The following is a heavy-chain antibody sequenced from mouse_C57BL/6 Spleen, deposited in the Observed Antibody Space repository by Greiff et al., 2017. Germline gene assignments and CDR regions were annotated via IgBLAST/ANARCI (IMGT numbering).Heavy chain of an antibody. CDR1: GYTFTSYG. CDR3: ARRTTSSAMGY. Sequence: VKLQQSGAELVRPGASVKLSCKASGYTFTSYGISWVKQRTGQGLEWIGEIDPRSGNTYYNEKFKGKATLTADKSSSTAYMEHHSLTSEDSAVYFCARRTTSSAMGYWGKGTSVTVAS. V-gene: IGHV1-81*01. CDR2: IDPRSGNT. J-gene: IGHJ4*01.